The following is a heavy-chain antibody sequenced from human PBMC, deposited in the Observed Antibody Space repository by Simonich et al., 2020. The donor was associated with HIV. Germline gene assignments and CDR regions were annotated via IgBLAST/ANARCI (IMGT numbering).Heavy chain of an antibody. Sequence: QVQLVQSGAEVKKPGSSVMVSCKASGGTFSNYTISWVRQAPGQGLEWMGGVIPIFATVNYAPKVQGRVTITADESTTTAYRELSSLRSEDTAVYYCARAASIFSRSGADYWGQGTLVTVSS. CDR3: ARAASIFSRSGADY. CDR2: VIPIFATV. J-gene: IGHJ4*02. CDR1: GGTFSNYT. D-gene: IGHD3-10*01. V-gene: IGHV1-69*13.